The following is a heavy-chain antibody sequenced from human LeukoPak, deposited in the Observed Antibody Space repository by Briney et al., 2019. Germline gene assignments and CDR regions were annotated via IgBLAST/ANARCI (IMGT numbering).Heavy chain of an antibody. D-gene: IGHD5-18*01. J-gene: IGHJ6*02. CDR3: ARDAVDTANAV. V-gene: IGHV3-74*01. Sequence: GGSLRLSCAASGNYWMHWVRQAPGKGLVWVSHINSDGSITSYADSVKGRFTISRDNAKNTLYLQMNSLRAEDTAVYYCARDAVDTANAVWGQGTTVTVSS. CDR1: GNYW. CDR2: INSDGSIT.